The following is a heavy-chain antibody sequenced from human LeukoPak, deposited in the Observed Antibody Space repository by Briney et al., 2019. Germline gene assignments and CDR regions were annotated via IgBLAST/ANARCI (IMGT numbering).Heavy chain of an antibody. J-gene: IGHJ4*02. CDR2: IIPIFGTA. CDR1: GGTFSSYA. CDR3: TRADHSSSLFDY. Sequence: ASVKVSCKASGGTFSSYAISWVRQAPGQGLEWMGGIIPIFGTANYAQKFQGRVTITADESTSTAYMELSSLRSEDTAVYYCTRADHSSSLFDYWGQGTLVTVSS. D-gene: IGHD6-6*01. V-gene: IGHV1-69*13.